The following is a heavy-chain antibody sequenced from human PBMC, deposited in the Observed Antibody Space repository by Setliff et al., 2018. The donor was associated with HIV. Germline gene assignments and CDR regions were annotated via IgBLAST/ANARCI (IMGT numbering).Heavy chain of an antibody. CDR2: INHSGRT. V-gene: IGHV4-34*01. CDR1: GESFSGFY. D-gene: IGHD6-13*01. CDR3: ARESPSSSWFYFDF. Sequence: SETLSLTCAVYGESFSGFYWTWIRQPPGKGLEWIGDINHSGRTNYNPSLKSRVTISVDTSKNQFSLKLSSVTAADTAVYYCARESPSSSWFYFDFWGQGTLVTVSS. J-gene: IGHJ4*02.